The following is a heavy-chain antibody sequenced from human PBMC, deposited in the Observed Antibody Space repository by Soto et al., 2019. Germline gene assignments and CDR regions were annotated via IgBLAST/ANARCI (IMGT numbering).Heavy chain of an antibody. D-gene: IGHD3-22*01. V-gene: IGHV4-30-4*01. Sequence: SETLSLTCTVSGGSISSGDYDWGWIRQPAGRGREGMGYIYHSGSTYSNPSLKGRVTISVGTSKNQFSLKLSSVTAADPAVYYCARGSYYYDSSGYYHY. CDR2: IYHSGST. CDR1: GGSISSGDYD. J-gene: IGHJ6*01. CDR3: ARGSYYYDSSGYYHY.